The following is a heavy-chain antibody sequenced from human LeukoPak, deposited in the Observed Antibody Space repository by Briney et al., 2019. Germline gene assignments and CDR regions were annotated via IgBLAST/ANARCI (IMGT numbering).Heavy chain of an antibody. J-gene: IGHJ6*02. CDR3: ARGRAHTYNYASGSYWGDYSNYYGMDV. V-gene: IGHV4-34*01. D-gene: IGHD3-10*01. Sequence: PSETLSLTCAVYGGSFSGFYWTWIRQPPGKGLEWIGEIIHSGSSTYNPSLKSRVTISADTSKNQFSLNLSSVTAADTAVYFCARGRAHTYNYASGSYWGDYSNYYGMDVWGQGTTVTVS. CDR2: IIHSGSS. CDR1: GGSFSGFY.